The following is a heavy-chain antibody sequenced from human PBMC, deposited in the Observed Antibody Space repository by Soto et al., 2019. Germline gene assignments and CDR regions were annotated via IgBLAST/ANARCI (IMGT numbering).Heavy chain of an antibody. CDR3: AREDRRAGRYYYYYGMDV. CDR1: GDSVSSNSAA. J-gene: IGHJ6*02. CDR2: TYYRSKWYN. Sequence: PSQTLSLTCVISGDSVSSNSAAWNWIRQSPSRGPEWLGRTYYRSKWYNDYAVSVKSRITINPDTSKNQFSLQLNSVTPEDTAVYYCAREDRRAGRYYYYYGMDVWGQGTTVTVSS. D-gene: IGHD6-19*01. V-gene: IGHV6-1*01.